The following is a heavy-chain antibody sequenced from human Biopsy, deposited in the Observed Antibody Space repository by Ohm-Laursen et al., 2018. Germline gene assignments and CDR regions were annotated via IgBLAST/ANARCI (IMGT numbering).Heavy chain of an antibody. V-gene: IGHV1-18*01. D-gene: IGHD2-21*01. CDR2: ISGYNGNT. J-gene: IGHJ4*02. CDR3: ARVALPLYLDN. CDR1: GYSFNNYG. Sequence: GASAKASCKASGYSFNNYGINWVRQAPGQGLEWMGRISGYNGNTKYAQKFQGRVTMTTDTSTSAVYMEVRSLRSDDTAVYYCARVALPLYLDNWGQGTRVTVSS.